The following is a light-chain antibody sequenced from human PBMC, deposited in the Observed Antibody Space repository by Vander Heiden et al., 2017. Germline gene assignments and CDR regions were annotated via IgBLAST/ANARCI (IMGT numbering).Light chain of an antibody. CDR1: QSVLYSSNNKNY. J-gene: IGKJ1*01. Sequence: LSVSLGESTTINCKSSQSVLYSSNNKNYLAWYQQKPGQPPKLLIYWASTRESGIPDRFSGSASGTAFTLSISSLMAEDVAVYYCQQYYSTPWTFGPGTKVEIK. CDR2: WAS. V-gene: IGKV4-1*01. CDR3: QQYYSTPWT.